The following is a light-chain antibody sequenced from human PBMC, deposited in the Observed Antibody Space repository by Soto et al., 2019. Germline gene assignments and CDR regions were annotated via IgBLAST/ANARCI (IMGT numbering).Light chain of an antibody. CDR3: LLDFRYFWA. J-gene: IGKJ1*01. V-gene: IGKV1-8*01. CDR2: AAS. Sequence: AIRMTQSPSSLSASTGDRVTITCRASQGISSYLAWYQQKPGKAPKLLIYAASTLQSGVPSRFSGSGSGTDFTLTIGSLQPEDFATYYCLLDFRYFWAFGQGTKVDIK. CDR1: QGISSY.